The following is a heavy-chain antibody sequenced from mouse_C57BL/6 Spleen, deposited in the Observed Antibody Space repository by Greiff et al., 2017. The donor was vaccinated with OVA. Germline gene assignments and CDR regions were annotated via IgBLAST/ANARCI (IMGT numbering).Heavy chain of an antibody. CDR3: ARYDYDGIYYAMDD. V-gene: IGHV2-2*01. J-gene: IGHJ4*01. Sequence: QVQLKESGPGLVQPSQSLSITCTVSGFSLTSYGVHWVRQSPGQGLEWLGVIWSGGSTDYNAAFIYRLSISKDNSKSQVFFKMNSLQADDTAIYYCARYDYDGIYYAMDDWGQGTTVTVSS. CDR1: GFSLTSYG. CDR2: IWSGGST. D-gene: IGHD2-4*01.